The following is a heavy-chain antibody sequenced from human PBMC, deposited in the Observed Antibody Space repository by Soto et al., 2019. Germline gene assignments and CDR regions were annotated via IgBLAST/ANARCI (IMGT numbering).Heavy chain of an antibody. J-gene: IGHJ4*02. CDR3: ARAGWGGYDSVPLTY. CDR1: GFTFSSYG. Sequence: QVQLVESGGGVVQPGRSLRLSCAASGFTFSSYGMHWVRQAPGKGLEWVAVIWYDGSNKYYADSVKGRFTISRDNSKNTLYLQMNSLRAEDTAVYYCARAGWGGYDSVPLTYWGQGTLVTVSS. V-gene: IGHV3-33*01. D-gene: IGHD5-12*01. CDR2: IWYDGSNK.